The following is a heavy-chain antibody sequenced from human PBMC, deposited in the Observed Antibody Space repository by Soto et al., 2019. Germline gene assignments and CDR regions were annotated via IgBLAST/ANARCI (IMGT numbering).Heavy chain of an antibody. CDR3: ARGGVVVVAATHDAFDI. D-gene: IGHD2-15*01. J-gene: IGHJ3*02. CDR2: IYSGGST. V-gene: IGHV3-66*01. CDR1: GFTVSSNY. Sequence: GGSLRLSCAASGFTVSSNYMSWVRQAPGKGLEWVSVIYSGGSTYYADSVKGRFTISRDNSKNTLYLQMNSLRAEDTAVYYCARGGVVVVAATHDAFDIWGQGTMVTVSS.